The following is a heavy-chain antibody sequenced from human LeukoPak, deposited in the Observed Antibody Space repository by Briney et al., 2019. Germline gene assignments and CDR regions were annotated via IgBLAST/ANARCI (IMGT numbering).Heavy chain of an antibody. CDR1: GYSISSGYY. V-gene: IGHV4-38-2*01. Sequence: SETLSLTCAVSGYSISSGYYWGWIRQPPGRGLEWIGSIYHSGSTYYNPSLKSRVTISVDTSKNQFSLKLSSVTAADTAVYYCARHRNDFWSGYLNYWGQGTLVTVSS. J-gene: IGHJ4*02. D-gene: IGHD3-3*01. CDR2: IYHSGST. CDR3: ARHRNDFWSGYLNY.